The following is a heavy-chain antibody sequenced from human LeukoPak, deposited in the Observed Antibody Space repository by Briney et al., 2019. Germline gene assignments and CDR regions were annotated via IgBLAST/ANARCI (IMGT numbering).Heavy chain of an antibody. D-gene: IGHD2-15*01. CDR1: GFTFSYDW. V-gene: IGHV3-74*03. CDR2: IKGDAIST. Sequence: GGSLRLSCATSGFTFSYDWMHWVRQAPGEGLVWVSRIKGDAISTAYADSVKGRFIISRDNAKNTLYLHMNSLRADDTAVHYCARDLGQCSGGGCHPVAFDFWGQGTMVTVSS. J-gene: IGHJ3*01. CDR3: ARDLGQCSGGGCHPVAFDF.